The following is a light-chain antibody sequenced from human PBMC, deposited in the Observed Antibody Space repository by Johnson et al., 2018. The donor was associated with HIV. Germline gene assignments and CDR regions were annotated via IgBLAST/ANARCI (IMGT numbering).Light chain of an antibody. CDR2: ENH. Sequence: QPVLTQPPSVSAAPGQKVTISCSGSSSNIGNNFVSWYQEFPGAAPKLLIYENHKRPSGIPDRFSGSKSGATATLGITGLQTGDEADYYCGAWDGSLSVYVFGTGTKVTVL. CDR3: GAWDGSLSVYV. CDR1: SSNIGNNF. J-gene: IGLJ1*01. V-gene: IGLV1-51*02.